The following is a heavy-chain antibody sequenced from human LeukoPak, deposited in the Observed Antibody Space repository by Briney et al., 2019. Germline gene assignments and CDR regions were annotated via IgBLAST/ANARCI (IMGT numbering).Heavy chain of an antibody. CDR1: GGSLGNYY. Sequence: SETLSLTCAVYGGSLGNYYWSWIRQPPGKGLEWVGEINHSGSTKFNPSLKSRVTILVAMSKSQFSLELRSVTAADTAVYYCARGPASGSDFAWFAPWGQGTLVTVSS. D-gene: IGHD3-10*01. V-gene: IGHV4-34*01. CDR2: INHSGST. CDR3: ARGPASGSDFAWFAP. J-gene: IGHJ5*02.